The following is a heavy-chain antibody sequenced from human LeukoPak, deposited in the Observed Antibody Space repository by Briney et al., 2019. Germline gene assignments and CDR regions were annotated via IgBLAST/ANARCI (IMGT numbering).Heavy chain of an antibody. CDR3: ARHYGP. CDR1: GGSISSSNW. Sequence: SETLSLTCAVSGGSISSSNWWSWVRQPPGKGLEWIGSIYDSGSTYYNPSLKSRVTISVDTSKNQFSLKLNSVTAADTAVYYCARHYGPWGQGTLVTVSS. D-gene: IGHD3-10*01. CDR2: IYDSGST. J-gene: IGHJ5*02. V-gene: IGHV4-39*01.